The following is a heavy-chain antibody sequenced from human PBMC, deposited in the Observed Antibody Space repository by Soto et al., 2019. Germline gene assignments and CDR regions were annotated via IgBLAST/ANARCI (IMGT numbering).Heavy chain of an antibody. CDR2: ISSSSSTI. Sequence: GGSLRLSCAASGFTFNIYAMSWVRQAPGKGLEWVSYISSSSSTIFYTDSVKGRFTVSRDNAKNSLYLQMNSLRAEDTAVYYCVCLTYYYDSSGPPAYSGQGTL. CDR1: GFTFNIYA. CDR3: VCLTYYYDSSGPPAY. J-gene: IGHJ4*02. D-gene: IGHD3-22*01. V-gene: IGHV3-48*01.